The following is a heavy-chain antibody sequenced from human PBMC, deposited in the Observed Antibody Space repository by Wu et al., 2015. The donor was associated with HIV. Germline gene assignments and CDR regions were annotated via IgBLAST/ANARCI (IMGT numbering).Heavy chain of an antibody. D-gene: IGHD1-26*01. CDR2: IIPIFGTA. Sequence: QVQLVQSGAEVKKPGSSVKVSCKASGGTFSSYAISWVRQAPGQGLEWMGRIIPIFGTANYAQKFQGRVTITADESTSTAYMELSSLRSEDTAVYYCARDRRVGATPFVFDYVGPGNXWSTVSS. CDR3: ARDRRVGATPFVFDY. V-gene: IGHV1-69*13. CDR1: GGTFSSYA. J-gene: IGHJ4*02.